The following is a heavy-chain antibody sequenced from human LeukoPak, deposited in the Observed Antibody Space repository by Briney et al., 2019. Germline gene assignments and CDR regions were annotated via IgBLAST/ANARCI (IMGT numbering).Heavy chain of an antibody. Sequence: SETLSLTCAVYGGSFSGYYWSWIRQPPGKGLEWIGEINHSGSTNYNPSLKSRVTISVDTSKNQFSLKLSSVTVAGTAVYYCARDGGVVVPAAIPYNWFDPWGQGTLVTVSS. J-gene: IGHJ5*02. CDR1: GGSFSGYY. CDR3: ARDGGVVVPAAIPYNWFDP. CDR2: INHSGST. V-gene: IGHV4-34*01. D-gene: IGHD2-2*01.